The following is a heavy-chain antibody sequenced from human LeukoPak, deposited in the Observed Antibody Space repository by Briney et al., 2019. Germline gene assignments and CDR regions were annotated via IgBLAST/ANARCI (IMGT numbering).Heavy chain of an antibody. V-gene: IGHV4-39*01. J-gene: IGHJ4*02. CDR3: ARRTAAETTDY. CDR2: LYYSGIT. Sequence: PSETLSLTCTVSGGSISSSSYYWGWIRQPPGKGLEWIATLYYSGITYYNPSLKSRVAISADTSKNQLSLKLNSVTAADTAVYYCARRTAAETTDYWGQGTLVTVSS. D-gene: IGHD6-13*01. CDR1: GGSISSSSYY.